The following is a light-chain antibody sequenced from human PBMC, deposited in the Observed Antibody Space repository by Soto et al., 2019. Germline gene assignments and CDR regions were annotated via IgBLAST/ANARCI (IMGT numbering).Light chain of an antibody. CDR1: QTVSRY. CDR2: AAS. J-gene: IGKJ4*01. V-gene: IGKV1-33*01. Sequence: DIQLTQSPSSLSASVGDTVTITCRASQTVSRYLNWYQQKSGTAPKLLIYAASTLHTGVPSRFSGSGSGTDFTFTINSLQPEDIATYYCQQYDNLPLTFGGGTKVDIK. CDR3: QQYDNLPLT.